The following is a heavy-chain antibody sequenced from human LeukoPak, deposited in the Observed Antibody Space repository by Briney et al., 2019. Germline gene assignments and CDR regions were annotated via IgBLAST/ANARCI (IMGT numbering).Heavy chain of an antibody. Sequence: GGSLTLSCAASGFAVSDNYMGWVRQAPGKGLEWVAVIYDGGHTDYADSVKGRFTISRDSSKNTLYLQMNSLRPEDTAEYYCARARCDTCGYGSWGQGTLVTVSS. CDR1: GFAVSDNY. V-gene: IGHV3-66*02. CDR3: ARARCDTCGYGS. J-gene: IGHJ5*02. CDR2: IYDGGHT. D-gene: IGHD3-22*01.